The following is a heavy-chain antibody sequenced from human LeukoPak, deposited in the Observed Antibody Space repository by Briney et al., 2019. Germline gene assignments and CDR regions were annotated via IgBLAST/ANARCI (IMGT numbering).Heavy chain of an antibody. V-gene: IGHV3-33*01. J-gene: IGHJ3*02. CDR1: GFTFSSYG. CDR2: IWYDGSNK. Sequence: PGGSLRLYCAASGFTFSSYGMHWVRQAPGKGREGVAVIWYDGSNKYYADSVKGRFTISRDNSKNTLYLQMNSLRAEDTAVYYCARSPRRALDAFDIWGQGTMVTVSS. CDR3: ARSPRRALDAFDI.